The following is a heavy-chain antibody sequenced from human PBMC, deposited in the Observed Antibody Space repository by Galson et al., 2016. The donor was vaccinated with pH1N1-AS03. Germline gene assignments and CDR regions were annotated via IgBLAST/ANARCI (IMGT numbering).Heavy chain of an antibody. V-gene: IGHV2-5*02. CDR3: AHFLYGDYATWFDP. CDR1: GFSLSTSGVG. CDR2: IYWDGDK. J-gene: IGHJ5*02. D-gene: IGHD4-17*01. Sequence: PALVKPTQTLTLTCTFSGFSLSTSGVGVGWIRQPPGKALEWLALIYWDGDKHYSPSLKGRLTITEDTSKNQVVLTMTNMDPVDTATYYCAHFLYGDYATWFDPWGQGTLVTVSS.